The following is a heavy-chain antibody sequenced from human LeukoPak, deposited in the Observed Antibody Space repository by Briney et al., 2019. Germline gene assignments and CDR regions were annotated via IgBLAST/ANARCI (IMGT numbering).Heavy chain of an antibody. V-gene: IGHV4-59*01. Sequence: PSETLSLTCTVSGGSISSYYWSWIRQPPGKGLEWIGYIYYSGSTNYNPSLKSRVTISVDTSKNQFSLKLSSVTAADTAVYYCARSDSYTWFDPWGQGTLVTVSS. CDR3: ARSDSYTWFDP. CDR2: IYYSGST. J-gene: IGHJ5*02. D-gene: IGHD2-15*01. CDR1: GGSISSYY.